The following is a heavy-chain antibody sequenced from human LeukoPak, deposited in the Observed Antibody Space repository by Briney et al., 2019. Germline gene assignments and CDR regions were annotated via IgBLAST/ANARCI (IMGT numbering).Heavy chain of an antibody. CDR1: GGSFSGYY. V-gene: IGHV4-34*01. D-gene: IGHD2-21*02. CDR3: ARSHIVAVTGFAFDI. Sequence: SETLSLTCAVYGGSFSGYYWSWIRQPPGKGLEWIGEINHSGSTYYNPSLKSRVTITVDTSKNQFSLKLSSVTAADTTVYYCARSHIVAVTGFAFDIWGQGTLVTVSS. CDR2: INHSGST. J-gene: IGHJ3*02.